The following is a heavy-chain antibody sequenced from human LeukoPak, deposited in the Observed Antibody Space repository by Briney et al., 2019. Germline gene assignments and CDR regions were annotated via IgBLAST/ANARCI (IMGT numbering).Heavy chain of an antibody. Sequence: PSETLSLTCTVSGGSISDYYWSWIRQPPGKGLEWIGYIYYSGTTNYNPSLESRVTISVDTSKNQASLKLSSVTAADTAVYYCARKSGSYPYYYYGMDVWGQGTTVTVSS. J-gene: IGHJ6*02. CDR2: IYYSGTT. CDR1: GGSISDYY. D-gene: IGHD1-26*01. V-gene: IGHV4-59*12. CDR3: ARKSGSYPYYYYGMDV.